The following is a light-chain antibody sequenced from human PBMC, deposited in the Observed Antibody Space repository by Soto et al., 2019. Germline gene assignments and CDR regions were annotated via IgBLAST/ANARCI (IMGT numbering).Light chain of an antibody. V-gene: IGKV3-20*01. CDR2: GAS. J-gene: IGKJ1*01. Sequence: EIVLTQSPGTLSLSPGERATLSCRASQSVSSSYLAWYQQKPGQAPRLLIYGASSRATGIPDRFSGSGSGTGFTLTISTLEPEDVAVYYCEEDGSSPWTFGQGTKVEIK. CDR3: EEDGSSPWT. CDR1: QSVSSSY.